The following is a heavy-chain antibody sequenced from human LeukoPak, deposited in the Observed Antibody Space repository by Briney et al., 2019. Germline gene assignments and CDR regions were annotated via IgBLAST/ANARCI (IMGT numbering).Heavy chain of an antibody. D-gene: IGHD6-19*01. CDR2: MNPNSGNT. V-gene: IGHV1-8*01. CDR3: ASTPVAGTLFYYYYGMDV. CDR1: GYTFTSYD. Sequence: ASVKVSCKASGYTFTSYDINWVRQVTGQGLEWMGWMNPNSGNTGYAQKFQGRVTMTRNTSISTAYMELSSLRSEDTAVYYCASTPVAGTLFYYYYGMDVWGQGTTVTVSS. J-gene: IGHJ6*02.